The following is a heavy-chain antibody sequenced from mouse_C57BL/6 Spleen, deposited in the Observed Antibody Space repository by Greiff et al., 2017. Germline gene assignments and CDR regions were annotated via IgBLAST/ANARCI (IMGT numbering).Heavy chain of an antibody. CDR3: ARCPYDYPLYAMDY. CDR2: INPSNGGT. Sequence: QVHVKQPGTELVKPGASVKLSCKASGYTFTSYWMHWVKQRPGQGLEWIGNINPSNGGTNYNEKFKSKATLTVDKTSSTAYMKLSILTSEDSAVYYCARCPYDYPLYAMDYWGQGTSVTVSS. CDR1: GYTFTSYW. D-gene: IGHD2-4*01. V-gene: IGHV1-53*01. J-gene: IGHJ4*01.